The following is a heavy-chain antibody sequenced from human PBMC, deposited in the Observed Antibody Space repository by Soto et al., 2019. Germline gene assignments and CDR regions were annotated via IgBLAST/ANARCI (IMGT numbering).Heavy chain of an antibody. D-gene: IGHD2-2*01. CDR3: AREDSIIIPAVSDF. CDR1: GFTFNNFG. CDR2: VSKSDYT. J-gene: IGHJ4*02. Sequence: GGSLRLSCAVSGFTFNNFGINWVRQAPGKGLEWVSSVSKSDYTYYSDSVKGRFTISRDNAKNSVSLQMNTLRAEDTAVYYCAREDSIIIPAVSDFWGQGTLVTVSS. V-gene: IGHV3-21*01.